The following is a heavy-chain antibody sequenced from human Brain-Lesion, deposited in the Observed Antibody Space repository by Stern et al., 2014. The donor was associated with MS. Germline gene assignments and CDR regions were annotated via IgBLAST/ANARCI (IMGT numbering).Heavy chain of an antibody. CDR1: GYTFTGYS. Sequence: VQLVQSGAEVKQPGASVKVSCKASGYTFTGYSMHWVRQAPGQGLEWMGWINPKRGGTNYAQTFQGRVTMTRDTSNNTTYLELSSLRSDDMAVYYCATYYYDSTGYNDFWGQGTLVTVSS. V-gene: IGHV1-2*02. D-gene: IGHD3-22*01. CDR2: INPKRGGT. J-gene: IGHJ4*02. CDR3: ATYYYDSTGYNDF.